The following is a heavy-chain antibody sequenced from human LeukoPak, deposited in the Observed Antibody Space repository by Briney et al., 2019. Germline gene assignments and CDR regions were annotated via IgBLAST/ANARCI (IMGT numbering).Heavy chain of an antibody. CDR2: ISYDGSNK. V-gene: IGHV3-30*18. D-gene: IGHD3-10*01. CDR1: GFTFSSYG. Sequence: PGGSLRLSCAASGFTFSSYGMHWVRQAPGKGLEWVAAISYDGSNKYYADSVKGRFTISRDNSKNTLYLQMNSLRAEDTAVYYCAKSVMVRGVRSGTDYWGQGTLVTVSS. J-gene: IGHJ4*02. CDR3: AKSVMVRGVRSGTDY.